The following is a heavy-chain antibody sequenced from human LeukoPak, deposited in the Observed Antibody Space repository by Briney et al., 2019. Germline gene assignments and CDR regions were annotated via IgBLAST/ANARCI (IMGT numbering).Heavy chain of an antibody. V-gene: IGHV3-30-3*01. Sequence: GGSLRLSCAASGFTFSSYAMHWVRQAPGKGLEWVAVISYDGSNKYYADSVKGRFTISRDNSKNTLYLQMNSLRAEDTAVYYCARDHAGAQDYYYYGMDVWGQGTTVTVSS. CDR1: GFTFSSYA. J-gene: IGHJ6*02. D-gene: IGHD2-8*02. CDR3: ARDHAGAQDYYYYGMDV. CDR2: ISYDGSNK.